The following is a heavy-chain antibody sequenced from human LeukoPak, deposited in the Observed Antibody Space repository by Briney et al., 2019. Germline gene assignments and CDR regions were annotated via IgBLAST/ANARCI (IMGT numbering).Heavy chain of an antibody. J-gene: IGHJ4*02. CDR3: ARGSVYFDS. Sequence: SETLSLTCTVSGGSISSYDVSWIRQPPGKGLEWIGYISYTGSTDYNPSLKSRVTISVDMSKNQFSRKVSSVTAADTAVYYCARGSVYFDSWGQGTLVTVSS. CDR1: GGSISSYD. CDR2: ISYTGST. V-gene: IGHV4-59*01.